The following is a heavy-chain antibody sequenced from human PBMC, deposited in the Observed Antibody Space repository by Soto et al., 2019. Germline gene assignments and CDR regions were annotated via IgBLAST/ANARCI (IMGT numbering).Heavy chain of an antibody. J-gene: IGHJ6*02. Sequence: QVQLVESGGGVVQPGRSLRLSCAASGFTLSSYEMHWVRQAPGKGLEWVAVISNDGSSQYYADSVNGRFTISRDNSKNTLYLQMNSLSTEDTAVYFCAKDVKLRVSSVYYYYGMDVWGLGTTVTVSS. CDR1: GFTLSSYE. CDR2: ISNDGSSQ. D-gene: IGHD1-1*01. V-gene: IGHV3-30*18. CDR3: AKDVKLRVSSVYYYYGMDV.